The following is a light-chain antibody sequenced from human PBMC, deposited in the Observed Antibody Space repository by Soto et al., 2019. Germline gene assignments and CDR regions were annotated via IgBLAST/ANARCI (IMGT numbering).Light chain of an antibody. Sequence: QSALTQPPSASGSPGQSVTISCTGTSSDVGGYDYVSWYQQHPGKAPKLMIYEVTIRPSGVSDRFSGSKSGTSASLAITGLQAEDEADYYCQSYDTFLSAVVFGGGTQLTVL. CDR2: EVT. J-gene: IGLJ2*01. CDR3: QSYDTFLSAVV. CDR1: SSDVGGYDY. V-gene: IGLV2-8*01.